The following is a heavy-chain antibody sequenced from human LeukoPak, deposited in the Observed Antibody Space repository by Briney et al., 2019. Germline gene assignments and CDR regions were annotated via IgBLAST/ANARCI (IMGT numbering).Heavy chain of an antibody. D-gene: IGHD3-22*01. CDR1: GFTVSSNY. CDR3: ARGADYYDSSGHYDAFDI. J-gene: IGHJ3*02. V-gene: IGHV3-53*01. Sequence: GGSLRLSCAASGFTVSSNYMSWVRQAPGEGLEWVSVIYSGGSTYYADSVKGRFTISRDNSKNTLYLQMNSLRAEDTAVYYCARGADYYDSSGHYDAFDIWGQGTMVTVSS. CDR2: IYSGGST.